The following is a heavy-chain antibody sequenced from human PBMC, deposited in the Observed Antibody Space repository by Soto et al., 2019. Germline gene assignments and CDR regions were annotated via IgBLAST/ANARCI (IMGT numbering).Heavy chain of an antibody. Sequence: SQTLSLTCAISGDSVSSNSAAWNWIRQSPSRGLEWLGRTYYRAKWNNDYAVSVKSRITINPDTSKNQFSLQLNSVTPEDTAVYYCARGACTNGVCYDAFDIWGQGTMVTVSS. CDR1: GDSVSSNSAA. CDR3: ARGACTNGVCYDAFDI. V-gene: IGHV6-1*01. CDR2: TYYRAKWNN. D-gene: IGHD2-8*01. J-gene: IGHJ3*02.